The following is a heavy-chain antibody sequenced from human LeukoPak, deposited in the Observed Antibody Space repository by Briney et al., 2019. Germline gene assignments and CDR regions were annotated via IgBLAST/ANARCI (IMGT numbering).Heavy chain of an antibody. J-gene: IGHJ4*02. Sequence: SVKVSCKASGATFSSYAISWVRQAPGQGLEWMGGIIPIFGTADYAQKFQGRVTITTDESTSTAYMELSSLRSDDPAVYYCARGRITMIICFDYWRQGTLDTVST. V-gene: IGHV1-69*05. D-gene: IGHD3-22*01. CDR3: ARGRITMIICFDY. CDR2: IIPIFGTA. CDR1: GATFSSYA.